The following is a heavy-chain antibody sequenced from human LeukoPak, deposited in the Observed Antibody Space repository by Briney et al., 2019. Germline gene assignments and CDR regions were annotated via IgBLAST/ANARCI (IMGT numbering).Heavy chain of an antibody. CDR2: ISYDGSNK. Sequence: GGSLRLSCAASGFTFSSYGMHWVRQAPGKGLEWVAVISYDGSNKYYADSVKGRFTISRDNSKNTLYLQMNSLRAEDTAVYYCARGGSYYAGYFDYWGQGTLVTVSS. V-gene: IGHV3-30*03. CDR1: GFTFSSYG. CDR3: ARGGSYYAGYFDY. D-gene: IGHD3-10*01. J-gene: IGHJ4*02.